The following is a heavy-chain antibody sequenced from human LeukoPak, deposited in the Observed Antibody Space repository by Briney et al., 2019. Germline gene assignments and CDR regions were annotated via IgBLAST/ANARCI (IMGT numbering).Heavy chain of an antibody. J-gene: IGHJ4*02. V-gene: IGHV3-7*01. D-gene: IGHD1-1*01. CDR1: GFTFSESW. CDR3: AKGKRYPDY. Sequence: GGALRLSCVVSGFTFSESWMNWVRQAPGKGLGWVASLNLDGSDKYYVDSVKGRFTISRDNAKNSLYLQMDSLRVEDTAVYYCAKGKRYPDYWGQGTLVTASS. CDR2: LNLDGSDK.